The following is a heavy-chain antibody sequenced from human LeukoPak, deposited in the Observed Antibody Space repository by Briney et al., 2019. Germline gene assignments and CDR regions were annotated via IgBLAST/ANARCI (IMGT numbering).Heavy chain of an antibody. CDR3: AKEPRWEELHSFDV. J-gene: IGHJ3*01. D-gene: IGHD1-7*01. CDR1: GFTFSSYA. CDR2: ISGSGGST. Sequence: GGSLRLSCAASGFTFSSYAMSWVRQAPGKGLEWVSAISGSGGSTYYADSAKGRFTISRDNSENTLFLQMNSLRAEDTAVYYCAKEPRWEELHSFDVWGPGTMVTVSS. V-gene: IGHV3-23*01.